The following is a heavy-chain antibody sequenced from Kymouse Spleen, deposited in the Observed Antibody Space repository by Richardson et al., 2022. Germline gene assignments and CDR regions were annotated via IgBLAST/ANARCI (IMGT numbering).Heavy chain of an antibody. D-gene: IGHD1-7*01. Sequence: QLQLQESGPGLVKPSETLSLTCTVSGGSISSSSYYWGWIRQPPGKGLEWIGSIYYSGSTYYNPSLKSRVTISVDTSKNQFSLKLSSVTAADTAVYYCARRSWNYNWFDPWGQGTLVTVSS. CDR3: ARRSWNYNWFDP. CDR1: GGSISSSSYY. CDR2: IYYSGST. V-gene: IGHV4-39*01. J-gene: IGHJ5*02.